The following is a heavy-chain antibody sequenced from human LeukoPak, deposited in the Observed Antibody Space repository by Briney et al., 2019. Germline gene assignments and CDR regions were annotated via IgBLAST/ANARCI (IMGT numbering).Heavy chain of an antibody. CDR2: IYISGST. CDR1: GGSISSYY. CDR3: ASDLQTYFDY. V-gene: IGHV4-4*07. J-gene: IGHJ4*02. Sequence: SETLSLTCTVSGGSISSYYWSWIRQPAGKGLEWIGRIYISGSTNYNPSLKSQVTMSVDTSKNQFSLKLSSVTAADTAVYYCASDLQTYFDYWGQGTLVTVSS.